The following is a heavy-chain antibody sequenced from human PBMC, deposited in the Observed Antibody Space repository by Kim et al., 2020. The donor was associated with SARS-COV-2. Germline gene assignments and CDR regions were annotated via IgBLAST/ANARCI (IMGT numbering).Heavy chain of an antibody. J-gene: IGHJ5*02. D-gene: IGHD2-2*01. V-gene: IGHV4-59*01. CDR3: ARDRPDCSSTSCYQFDP. Sequence: LKSRVTISVDTSKTQFSLKLSSVTAADTAVYYCARDRPDCSSTSCYQFDPWGQGTLVTVSS.